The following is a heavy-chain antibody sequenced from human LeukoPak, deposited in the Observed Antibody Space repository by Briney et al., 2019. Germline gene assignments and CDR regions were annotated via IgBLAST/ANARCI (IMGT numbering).Heavy chain of an antibody. J-gene: IGHJ4*02. D-gene: IGHD5-18*01. CDR1: GGSISSGGYY. V-gene: IGHV4-30-2*06. CDR3: ASYSYGSVFQDY. CDR2: IYPSGSA. Sequence: SETLSLTCTVSGGSISSGGYYWNWIRQSPGKGLEWIGYIYPSGSAYYNPSLKSRVTISVDRSKNQISLKLSSVTAADTAVYYCASYSYGSVFQDYWGQGTLVTVSS.